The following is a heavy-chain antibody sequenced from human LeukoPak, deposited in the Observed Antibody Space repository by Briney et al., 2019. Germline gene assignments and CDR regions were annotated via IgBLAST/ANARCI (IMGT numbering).Heavy chain of an antibody. V-gene: IGHV4-34*01. D-gene: IGHD2-21*02. J-gene: IGHJ4*02. CDR1: GGSSSGYY. Sequence: SETLSLTCAVYGGSSSGYYWSWIRQPPGKGLEWIGEINHSGSTNYNPSLKSRVTISVDTSKNQFSLKLSSVTAADTAVYYCARGIWGDTALNYWGQGTLVTVSS. CDR3: ARGIWGDTALNY. CDR2: INHSGST.